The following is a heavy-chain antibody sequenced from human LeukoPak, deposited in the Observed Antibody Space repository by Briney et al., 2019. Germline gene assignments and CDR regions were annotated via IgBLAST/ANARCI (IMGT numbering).Heavy chain of an antibody. Sequence: GGSLRLSCAASGFTFSSYAMHWVRQAPGKGLEWVAAISYDGSNKDYADSVKGRFTISRDNSKNTLYLQMNSLRAEDTAVYYCARAPVWFGEWFFDYWGQGTLVIVS. CDR3: ARAPVWFGEWFFDY. CDR1: GFTFSSYA. J-gene: IGHJ4*02. D-gene: IGHD3-10*01. V-gene: IGHV3-30-3*01. CDR2: ISYDGSNK.